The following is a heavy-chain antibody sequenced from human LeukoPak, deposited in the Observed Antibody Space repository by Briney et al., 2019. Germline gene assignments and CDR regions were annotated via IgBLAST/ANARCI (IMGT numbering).Heavy chain of an antibody. CDR1: GFIFSNYG. CDR2: ISYDGSNT. CDR3: AKARGTMVRGVSPTFDI. D-gene: IGHD3-10*01. V-gene: IGHV3-30*18. Sequence: SGGSLRLSCAASGFIFSNYGMHWVRRAPGKGLEWVAVISYDGSNTYYADSVKGRFTISRDNSKNTLYLQMNSLRAEDTALYYCAKARGTMVRGVSPTFDIWGQGTMVTVSS. J-gene: IGHJ3*02.